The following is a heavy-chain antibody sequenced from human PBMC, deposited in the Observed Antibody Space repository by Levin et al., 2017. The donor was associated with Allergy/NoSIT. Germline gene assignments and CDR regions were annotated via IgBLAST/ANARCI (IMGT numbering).Heavy chain of an antibody. V-gene: IGHV3-21*01. CDR2: ISSSSSYI. J-gene: IGHJ4*02. D-gene: IGHD3-10*01. Sequence: PGGSLRLSCAASGFTFSSYSMNWVRQAPGKGLEWVSSISSSSSYIYYADSVKGRFTISRDNAKNSLYLQMNSLRAEDTAVYYCARDFQVVRGEARDSGDYWGQGTLVTVSS. CDR1: GFTFSSYS. CDR3: ARDFQVVRGEARDSGDY.